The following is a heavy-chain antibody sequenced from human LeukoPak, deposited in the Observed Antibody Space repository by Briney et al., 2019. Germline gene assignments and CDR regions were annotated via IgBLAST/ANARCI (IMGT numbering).Heavy chain of an antibody. CDR2: ISSSSSTI. V-gene: IGHV3-48*01. CDR3: ARKKLRHNTFDI. CDR1: GFTFSSHR. D-gene: IGHD2-21*01. Sequence: GGSLRLSCAASGFTFSSHRMTWVRQAPGRGLECVSYISSSSSTIYYSDSVKGRFTISRDNAKNSLYLQMNSLRAEDTAVYYCARKKLRHNTFDIWGQGTMVTVSS. J-gene: IGHJ3*02.